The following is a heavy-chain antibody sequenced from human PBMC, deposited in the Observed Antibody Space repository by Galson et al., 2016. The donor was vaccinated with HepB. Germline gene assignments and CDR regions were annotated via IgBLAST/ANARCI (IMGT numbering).Heavy chain of an antibody. CDR1: GFTFSNYW. Sequence: SLRLSCAASGFTFSNYWMYWVRQAPGKGLEWVANIKQDGSEKLYVDSVRGRFTISRDSAENSLHLQMSSLRAEDTAVYYCAGKRSDNYGMDVWGQGTTVTVSS. V-gene: IGHV3-7*01. J-gene: IGHJ6*02. CDR2: IKQDGSEK. D-gene: IGHD4-17*01. CDR3: AGKRSDNYGMDV.